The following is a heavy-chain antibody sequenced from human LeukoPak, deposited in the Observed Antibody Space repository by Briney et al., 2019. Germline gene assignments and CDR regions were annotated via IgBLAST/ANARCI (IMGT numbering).Heavy chain of an antibody. CDR1: GGTFSTYA. J-gene: IGHJ4*02. Sequence: SVKVSCKASGGTFSTYAISWVRQAPGQGPEWMGGIIPIFGIANYAQKFQGRVTIIADESMSTAQMELSSLRSEDTAVYYCTREPHRDFWSGLIFDYWGQGLLVTVSS. D-gene: IGHD3-3*01. V-gene: IGHV1-69*13. CDR3: TREPHRDFWSGLIFDY. CDR2: IIPIFGIA.